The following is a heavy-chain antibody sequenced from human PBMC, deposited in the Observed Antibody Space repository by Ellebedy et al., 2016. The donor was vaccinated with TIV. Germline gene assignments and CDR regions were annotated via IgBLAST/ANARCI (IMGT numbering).Heavy chain of an antibody. Sequence: MPSETLSLTCMISGGSIGRYFWSWIRQAPGRGLEWIAYIEKTGKIDYNPSLKSRVTVSIDMSRNQVYLKVNSVSAADTAVYYCGRSIATSPGVYYPMDVWGQGTMVIVS. V-gene: IGHV4-59*01. CDR1: GGSIGRYF. CDR3: GRSIATSPGVYYPMDV. J-gene: IGHJ6*02. CDR2: IEKTGKI. D-gene: IGHD2-2*01.